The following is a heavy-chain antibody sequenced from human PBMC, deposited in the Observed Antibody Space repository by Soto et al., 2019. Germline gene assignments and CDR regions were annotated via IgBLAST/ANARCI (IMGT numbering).Heavy chain of an antibody. CDR2: ISGSGGST. V-gene: IGHV3-23*01. Sequence: EVQLLESGGGWVQPGGSLRPSCAASGFTFSSYARSWVRQAPGKGLEWVSAISGSGGSTYYADSVKGRFTISRDNSKNTLYLQMNSLRAEDTAVYYCAKDFLIAVAGTYFDYWGQGTLVTVSS. D-gene: IGHD6-19*01. J-gene: IGHJ4*02. CDR1: GFTFSSYA. CDR3: AKDFLIAVAGTYFDY.